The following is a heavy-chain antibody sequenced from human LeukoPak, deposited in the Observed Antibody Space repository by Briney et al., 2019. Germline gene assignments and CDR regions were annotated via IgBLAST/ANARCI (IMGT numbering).Heavy chain of an antibody. Sequence: PSETLSLTCSVSGGSISSYYWSWIRQPAGKGLEWIGRIYTSGSTNYNPSLKSRDTMSVDTSKNQFSLKLSSVTAADTAVYYCAREGYYSSDAFDIWGQGTMVTVSS. J-gene: IGHJ3*02. V-gene: IGHV4-4*07. CDR3: AREGYYSSDAFDI. D-gene: IGHD3-22*01. CDR2: IYTSGST. CDR1: GGSISSYY.